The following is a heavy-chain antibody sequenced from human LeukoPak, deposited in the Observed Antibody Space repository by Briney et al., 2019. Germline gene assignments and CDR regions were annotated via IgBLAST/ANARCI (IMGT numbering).Heavy chain of an antibody. V-gene: IGHV3-30*18. Sequence: PGGSLRLSCAASGFTFSTYAMHWVRQAPGKGLEWMAIISYDGGSTSYADSVKGRFTISRDNSKNTLYLQMSSLRTEDTAVYYCAKIEGSSSYYFDYWGQGTLVTVSS. J-gene: IGHJ4*02. CDR3: AKIEGSSSYYFDY. D-gene: IGHD6-6*01. CDR2: ISYDGGST. CDR1: GFTFSTYA.